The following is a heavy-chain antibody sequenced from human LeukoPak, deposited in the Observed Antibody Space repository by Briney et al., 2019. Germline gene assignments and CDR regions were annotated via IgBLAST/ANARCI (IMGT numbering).Heavy chain of an antibody. D-gene: IGHD5-18*01. CDR1: GGSISSYY. V-gene: IGHV4-59*01. J-gene: IGHJ3*02. Sequence: SETLSLTCTVSGGSISSYYWSWIRQPPGKGLEWIGYIYYSGSTNYNPSLKSRVTISVDTSRNQFSLKLYSVTAADTAVYYCARSRSGYSYDHAAFEIWGQGTMVTVSS. CDR3: ARSRSGYSYDHAAFEI. CDR2: IYYSGST.